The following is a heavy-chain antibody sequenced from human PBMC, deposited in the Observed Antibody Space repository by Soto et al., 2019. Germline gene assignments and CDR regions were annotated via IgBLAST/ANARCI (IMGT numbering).Heavy chain of an antibody. CDR2: INSDGSGT. Sequence: EVQLVESGGGLVQPGGSLRLSCAASGFTFSSYWMHWVRQAPGKGLVWVSRINSDGSGTSYADSVKGRFTISRDNAKNGSYGQMNSLRAQDTSVYYCLRPALVRVGAFDIWGRGTMVTVSS. J-gene: IGHJ3*02. CDR1: GFTFSSYW. V-gene: IGHV3-74*01. D-gene: IGHD5-18*01. CDR3: LRPALVRVGAFDI.